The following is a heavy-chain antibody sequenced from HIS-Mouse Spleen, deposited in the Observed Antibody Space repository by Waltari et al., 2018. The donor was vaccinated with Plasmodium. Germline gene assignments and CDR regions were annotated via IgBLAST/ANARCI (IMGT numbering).Heavy chain of an antibody. V-gene: IGHV3-30*18. CDR1: GFTFISHG. Sequence: QVQLVESGGGVVQPGRSLGLSCAPPGFTFISHGIHWVRQAPGKGLEWVAVISYDGSNKYYADSVKGRFTISRDNSKNTLYLQMNSLRAEDTAVYYCAKDRRSSSWYVDYWGQGTLVTVSS. CDR3: AKDRRSSSWYVDY. D-gene: IGHD6-13*01. CDR2: ISYDGSNK. J-gene: IGHJ4*02.